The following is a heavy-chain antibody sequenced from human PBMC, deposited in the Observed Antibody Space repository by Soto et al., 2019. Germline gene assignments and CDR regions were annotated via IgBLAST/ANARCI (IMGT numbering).Heavy chain of an antibody. CDR1: GYTFTHYY. V-gene: IGHV1-46*01. CDR2: INPASGST. CDR3: ARDLAAGDH. Sequence: QVQLVQSGAEVKKPGASVKLSCRTSGYTFTHYYIHWVRQAPGQGLEGLGIINPASGSTNYAQDFQGRVTLTIDTSTTTVYMDLSGLRAEDTAIFYCARDLAAGDHWGQGTLVTVSS. J-gene: IGHJ4*02. D-gene: IGHD6-13*01.